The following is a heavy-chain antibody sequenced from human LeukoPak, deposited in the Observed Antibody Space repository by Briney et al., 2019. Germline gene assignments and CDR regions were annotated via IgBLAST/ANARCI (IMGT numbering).Heavy chain of an antibody. J-gene: IGHJ4*02. V-gene: IGHV1-8*03. Sequence: GASVKVSCKASGYTFTSYDINWVRQATGQGLEWMGWMNPNSGNTGYAQKFQGRVTITRNTSISTAYMELSSLRSEDTAVYYCARRGTTVTLEDYFDYWGQGTLVTVSS. CDR1: GYTFTSYD. CDR3: ARRGTTVTLEDYFDY. CDR2: MNPNSGNT. D-gene: IGHD4-17*01.